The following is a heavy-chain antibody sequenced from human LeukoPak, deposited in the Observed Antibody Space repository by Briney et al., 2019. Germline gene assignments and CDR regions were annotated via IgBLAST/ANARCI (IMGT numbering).Heavy chain of an antibody. J-gene: IGHJ4*02. CDR3: ARRATYYYDSSGYYY. CDR1: GGSISSYY. V-gene: IGHV4-34*01. Sequence: SETLSLTCTVSGGSISSYYWSWIRQPPGKGLEWIGEINHSGSTNYNPSLKSRVTISVDTSKNQFSLKLSSVTAADTAVYYCARRATYYYDSSGYYYWGQGTLVTVSS. CDR2: INHSGST. D-gene: IGHD3-22*01.